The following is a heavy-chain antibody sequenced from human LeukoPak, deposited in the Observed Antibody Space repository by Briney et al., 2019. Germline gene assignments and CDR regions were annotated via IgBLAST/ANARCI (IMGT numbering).Heavy chain of an antibody. CDR3: ARVDCSSTSCYEFDY. CDR1: GFTFSDYY. D-gene: IGHD2-2*01. V-gene: IGHV3-11*04. CDR2: IRSSGNTT. J-gene: IGHJ4*02. Sequence: GGSLRLSCAASGFTFSDYYMSWIRQAPGKGPEWVSYIRSSGNTTYYADSVKGRFTISRDNAKNSLYLQMNSLRAEDTAVYYCARVDCSSTSCYEFDYWGQGTLVTVSS.